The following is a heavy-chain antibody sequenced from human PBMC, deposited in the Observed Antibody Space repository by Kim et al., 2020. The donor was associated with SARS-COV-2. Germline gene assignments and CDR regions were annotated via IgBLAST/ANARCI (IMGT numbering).Heavy chain of an antibody. CDR2: INDSGGRT. CDR1: GFTFSSYG. Sequence: GGSLRLSCAASGFTFSSYGMSWVRQAPEMGLEWVSDINDSGGRTYYADSVKGRFTISRDNSKNTLYLQMNSLRAEDTAVYYCANARLSWGQGTLVTVSS. D-gene: IGHD6-25*01. V-gene: IGHV3-23*01. CDR3: ANARLS. J-gene: IGHJ5*02.